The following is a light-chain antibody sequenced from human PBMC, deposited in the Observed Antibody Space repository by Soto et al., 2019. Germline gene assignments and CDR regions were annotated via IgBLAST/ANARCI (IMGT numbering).Light chain of an antibody. CDR1: ALQKQY. CDR3: QSADSSGTYRV. V-gene: IGLV3-25*03. CDR2: KDS. J-gene: IGLJ1*01. Sequence: SYELPQPPSVPLCQRQTATSNSSGEALQKQYAYWYQQKPGQASVLVIYKDSERPSGIPERFSGSSSGTTVTLTISGVQAEDEADYYRQSADSSGTYRVFGTGTKVTVL.